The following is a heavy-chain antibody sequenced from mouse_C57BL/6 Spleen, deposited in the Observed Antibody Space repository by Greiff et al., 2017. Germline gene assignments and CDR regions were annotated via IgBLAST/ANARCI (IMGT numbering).Heavy chain of an antibody. CDR3: ARGDLVYCYFDV. V-gene: IGHV1-50*01. Sequence: VQLQQPGAELVKPGASVQLSCKASGYTFTSYWMQWVKQRPGQGLEWIGEIDPSDSYTNYNQKFKGKATLTVDPSSSTAYMQLSSLTSEDSAVYYCARGDLVYCYFDVWGTGTTVTVSA. J-gene: IGHJ1*03. D-gene: IGHD2-2*01. CDR1: GYTFTSYW. CDR2: IDPSDSYT.